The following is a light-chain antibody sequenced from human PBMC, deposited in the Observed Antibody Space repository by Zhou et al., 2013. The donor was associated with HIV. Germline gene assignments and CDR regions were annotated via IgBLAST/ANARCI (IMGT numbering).Light chain of an antibody. CDR3: QQSNTFLGLT. J-gene: IGKJ4*01. CDR2: AAS. CDR1: QALDGW. Sequence: DIQMTQSPSSVSASVGDRVTITCRASQALDGWLVWYQQKPGKAPKVLIYAASRLQSGIPSRFSGSGSGTNFTLTISNLLPEDVATYFCQQSNTFLGLTFGGGTKVEIK. V-gene: IGKV1D-12*01.